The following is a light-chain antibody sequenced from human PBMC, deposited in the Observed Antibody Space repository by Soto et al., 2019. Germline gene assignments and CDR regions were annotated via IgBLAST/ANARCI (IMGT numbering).Light chain of an antibody. CDR2: AAS. CDR1: QSISSY. Sequence: DIPMTQSPYSLSASVGDRVTITCRASQSISSYLNWYQQKPGKAPKLLIYAASSLQSGVPSRFSGSGSGTDFTLTISSLQPEDFANYNGQQSYSTPGTFGQETKVEIK. V-gene: IGKV1-39*01. CDR3: QQSYSTPGT. J-gene: IGKJ1*01.